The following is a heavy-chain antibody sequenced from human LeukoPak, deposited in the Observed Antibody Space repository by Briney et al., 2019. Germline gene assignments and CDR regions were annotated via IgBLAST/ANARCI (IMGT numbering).Heavy chain of an antibody. D-gene: IGHD1-26*01. CDR1: GFNFRTYG. Sequence: GGSLRLSCAASGFNFRTYGFHWVRQAPGKGLEWVAVICYDGSCKYYADSVKGRFTISRDNSKNTLYLQMNSLRAEDTAMYYCAKNPALGATTLFDYWGQGTLVTVSS. CDR3: AKNPALGATTLFDY. J-gene: IGHJ4*02. V-gene: IGHV3-30*18. CDR2: ICYDGSCK.